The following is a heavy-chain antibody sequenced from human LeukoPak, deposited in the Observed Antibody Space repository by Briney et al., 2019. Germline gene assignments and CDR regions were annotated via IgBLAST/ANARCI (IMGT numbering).Heavy chain of an antibody. V-gene: IGHV4-59*08. D-gene: IGHD7-27*01. J-gene: IGHJ5*02. CDR1: GGSINNYY. CDR3: ARPRPNWVSWFDP. Sequence: PSETLSLTCTVSGGSINNYYWDWIRQPPGKGLEWIGYIYYSGNTNYNPSLKSRVTISVDTSKNQFSLKLSSVTAADTAVYYCARPRPNWVSWFDPWGQGTLVTVSS. CDR2: IYYSGNT.